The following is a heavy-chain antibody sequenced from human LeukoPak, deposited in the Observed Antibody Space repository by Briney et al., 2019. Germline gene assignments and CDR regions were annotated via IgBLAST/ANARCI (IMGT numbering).Heavy chain of an antibody. CDR2: LTGSGST. CDR1: GFAFSSFA. Sequence: PAASLRLSCVASGFAFSSFAMSWVRQAQGKGLEWVSGLTGSGSTYHADSVKGRFTISRDNSKNTLSLQMNSLRAEDTAVYYCAKMKGWRLYDYCMDVWGKGTTVTVSS. CDR3: AKMKGWRLYDYCMDV. V-gene: IGHV3-23*01. D-gene: IGHD2-15*01. J-gene: IGHJ6*03.